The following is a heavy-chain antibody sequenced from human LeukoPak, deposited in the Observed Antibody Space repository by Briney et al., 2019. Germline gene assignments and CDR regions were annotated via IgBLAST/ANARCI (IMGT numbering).Heavy chain of an antibody. CDR2: IYYSGST. CDR1: GGSISSGGYY. J-gene: IGHJ4*02. Sequence: SETLSHTCTVSGGSISSGGYYWSWIRQHPGKGLEWIGYIYYSGSTYYNPSLKSRVTISVDTSKNQFSLKLSSVTAADTAVYYCARKERSYYDSSGTFDYWGQGTLVTVSS. D-gene: IGHD3-22*01. V-gene: IGHV4-31*03. CDR3: ARKERSYYDSSGTFDY.